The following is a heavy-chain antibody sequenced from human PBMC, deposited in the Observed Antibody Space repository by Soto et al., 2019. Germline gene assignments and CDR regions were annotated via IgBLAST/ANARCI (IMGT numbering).Heavy chain of an antibody. D-gene: IGHD3-16*02. Sequence: ASVKVSCKASGYTFTSYGISWVRQAPGQGLEWMGWISAYNGNTNYAQKLQGRVTMTTDTSTSTAYMELRSLRSDDTAGYYCAGGKGAGSVWGSYRFPPTDAFDIWGQGTMVTVS. CDR2: ISAYNGNT. CDR1: GYTFTSYG. V-gene: IGHV1-18*01. J-gene: IGHJ3*02. CDR3: AGGKGAGSVWGSYRFPPTDAFDI.